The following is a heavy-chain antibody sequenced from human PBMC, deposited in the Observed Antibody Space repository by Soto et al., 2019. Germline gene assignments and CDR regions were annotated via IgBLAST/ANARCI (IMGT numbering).Heavy chain of an antibody. CDR2: IYSGGST. CDR1: GGAISGRSNY. J-gene: IGHJ4*02. Sequence: SETLSLTCNVSGGAISGRSNYWGWIRQPPGKGLEYIGSIYSGGSTYYNPSLKSRVTLSVDTSQSQFFLRLTSVTAADTAVYYCARRHSXTWLFDYWGLGTQVTVSS. V-gene: IGHV4-39*01. D-gene: IGHD3-9*01. CDR3: ARRHSXTWLFDY.